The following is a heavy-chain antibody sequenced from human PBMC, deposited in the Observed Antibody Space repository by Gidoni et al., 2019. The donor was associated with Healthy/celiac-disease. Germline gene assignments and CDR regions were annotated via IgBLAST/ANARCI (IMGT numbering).Heavy chain of an antibody. CDR1: GYTFTGYY. J-gene: IGHJ6*02. CDR2: INPNSGGT. Sequence: QVQLVQSGAEVKKPGASVKVSCKASGYTFTGYYMHWVRRAPGQGLEWMRWINPNSGGTNYAQKFQGWVTMTRDTSISTAYMELSRLRSDDTAVYYCARSYYDILTGYHPSSYYYYGMDVWGQGTTVTVSS. D-gene: IGHD3-9*01. CDR3: ARSYYDILTGYHPSSYYYYGMDV. V-gene: IGHV1-2*04.